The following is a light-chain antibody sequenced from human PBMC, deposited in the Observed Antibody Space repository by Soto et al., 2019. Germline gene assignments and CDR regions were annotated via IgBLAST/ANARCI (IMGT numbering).Light chain of an antibody. CDR3: QQRISWPIT. V-gene: IGKV3-11*01. CDR2: DTS. Sequence: EIVLTQSPATLSLSPGEGATLSCRASQSVSIYLAWFQHKPGQAPRLLIYDTSNRATGIPARFSGSGSGTDFTLTISSLEPEDFAVYYCQQRISWPITFGQGTRLEIK. CDR1: QSVSIY. J-gene: IGKJ5*01.